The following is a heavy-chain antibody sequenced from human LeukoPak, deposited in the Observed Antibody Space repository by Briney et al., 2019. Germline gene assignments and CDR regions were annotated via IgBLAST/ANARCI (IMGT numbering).Heavy chain of an antibody. CDR1: GFTFSSYW. J-gene: IGHJ6*02. CDR2: IKQDGSEK. CDR3: ARPLDGYYYYGMDV. D-gene: IGHD1-1*01. Sequence: SGGSRRLSCAASGFTFSSYWMSWVRQAPGKGLEWVANIKQDGSEKYYVDSVKGRFTISRDNAKNSLYLQMNSLRAEDTAVYYCARPLDGYYYYGMDVWGQGTTVTVSS. V-gene: IGHV3-7*01.